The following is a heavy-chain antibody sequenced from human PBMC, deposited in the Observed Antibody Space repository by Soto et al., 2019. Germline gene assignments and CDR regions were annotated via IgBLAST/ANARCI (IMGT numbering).Heavy chain of an antibody. D-gene: IGHD3-22*01. CDR1: GDSSSTYS. CDR3: ARESLKESITMTVVIDH. J-gene: IGHJ4*02. V-gene: IGHV4-4*07. CDR2: IYRGTS. Sequence: PSKALSLTCSVSGDSSSTYSWSWIRQPAGKGLEWLGRIYRGTSNYNPSLKSRLIMSLDTSKKQFSLKLRSVTAADTAVYYCARESLKESITMTVVIDHWGQGTQVTASS.